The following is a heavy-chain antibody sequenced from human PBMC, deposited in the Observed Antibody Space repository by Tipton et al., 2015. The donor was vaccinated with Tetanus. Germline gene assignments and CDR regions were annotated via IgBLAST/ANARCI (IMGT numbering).Heavy chain of an antibody. D-gene: IGHD2-15*01. CDR2: ISGSGGST. V-gene: IGHV3-23*01. CDR1: GFTFSSYA. CDR3: AKDRGYIVVVVAATPYFDL. Sequence: SLRLSCAASGFTFSSYAVSWVRQAPGKGLEWVSAISGSGGSTYYADSVKGRFTISRDNSKNTLYLQMNSLRAEDTAVYYCAKDRGYIVVVVAATPYFDLWGRGTLVTVSS. J-gene: IGHJ2*01.